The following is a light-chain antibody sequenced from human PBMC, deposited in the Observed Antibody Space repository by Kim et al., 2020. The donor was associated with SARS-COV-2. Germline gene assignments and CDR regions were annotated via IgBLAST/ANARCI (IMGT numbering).Light chain of an antibody. CDR3: QSYDSSLSGSV. CDR1: NSNIGADYD. Sequence: RVTISCTGTNSNIGADYDVHWYQHVPGTAPKLLIYVNSNRPSGVPDRFSGSKSGASASLAVTGLRADDEAVYYCQSYDSSLSGSVFGGGTQLTVL. V-gene: IGLV1-40*01. J-gene: IGLJ3*02. CDR2: VNS.